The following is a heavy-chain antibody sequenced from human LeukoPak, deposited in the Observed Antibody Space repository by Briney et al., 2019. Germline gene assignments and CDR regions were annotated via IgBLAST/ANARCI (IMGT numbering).Heavy chain of an antibody. J-gene: IGHJ4*02. D-gene: IGHD2-15*01. CDR1: GYTFTGYY. CDR3: ARGDIYWDS. V-gene: IGHV1-2*02. CDR2: INPNSGGT. Sequence: ASMKVSCKAFGYTFTGYYMHWVRQAPGQGLEWMGWINPNSGGTNYAQNFQGRVTMTRDTSVSTAYMELSRLRSDDTAVYYCARGDIYWDSWGQGTRVTVSS.